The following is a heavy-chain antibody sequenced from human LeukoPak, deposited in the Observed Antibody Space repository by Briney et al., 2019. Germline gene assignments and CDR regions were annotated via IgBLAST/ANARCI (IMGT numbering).Heavy chain of an antibody. CDR3: AKGSYSSGWYESDY. Sequence: GGSLRLSCAASGFTFSSCAMTWVRQAPGKGLKWVSGISGSGGSTYYADSVKGRFTISRDNSKNTLYLQMNSLRAEDTAVYYCAKGSYSSGWYESDYWGQGTLVTVSS. V-gene: IGHV3-23*01. D-gene: IGHD6-19*01. J-gene: IGHJ4*02. CDR2: ISGSGGST. CDR1: GFTFSSCA.